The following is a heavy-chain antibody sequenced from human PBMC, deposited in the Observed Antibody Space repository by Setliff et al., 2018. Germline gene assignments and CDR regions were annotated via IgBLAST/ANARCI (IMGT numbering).Heavy chain of an antibody. Sequence: GSLRLSCAASGFNFRNSAMNWVRQAPGKGLEWISYININVDSIYYADSVKGRVTISRDDARSTMYLQMNRLRAEDTAVYYCARVNWVDSVMVTEKGEFWGPGTLVTVSS. CDR1: GFNFRNSA. V-gene: IGHV3-48*01. J-gene: IGHJ4*02. CDR3: ARVNWVDSVMVTEKGEF. D-gene: IGHD5-18*01. CDR2: ININVDSI.